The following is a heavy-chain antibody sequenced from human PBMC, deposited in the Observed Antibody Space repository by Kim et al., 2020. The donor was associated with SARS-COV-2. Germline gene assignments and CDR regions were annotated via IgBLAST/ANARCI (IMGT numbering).Heavy chain of an antibody. J-gene: IGHJ4*02. Sequence: YADTVKGPFTVSRDNSKNTVSLHLNSLRGEDSATYYCAKSPPLITAYFDFWAQGTLVTVSS. V-gene: IGHV3-23*05. CDR3: AKSPPLITAYFDF. D-gene: IGHD3-10*01.